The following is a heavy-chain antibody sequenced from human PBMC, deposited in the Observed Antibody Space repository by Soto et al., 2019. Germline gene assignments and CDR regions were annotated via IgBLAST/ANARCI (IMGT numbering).Heavy chain of an antibody. V-gene: IGHV2-5*01. Sequence: SGPTLVNPTQTLTLTCTFSGFSLTTSGVGVGWIRQPPGKALEWLALIYWNDVKRYGPSLKSRLTITKDTSKNQVLLTVTNMDPAQTATYSCAHSATYASTWFYFDQWGQGTLGTVSS. D-gene: IGHD6-13*01. CDR3: AHSATYASTWFYFDQ. J-gene: IGHJ4*02. CDR2: IYWNDVK. CDR1: GFSLTTSGVG.